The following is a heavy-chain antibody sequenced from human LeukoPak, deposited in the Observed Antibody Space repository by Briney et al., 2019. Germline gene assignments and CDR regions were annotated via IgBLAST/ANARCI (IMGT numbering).Heavy chain of an antibody. D-gene: IGHD3-10*01. Sequence: GGSLRLSCVGSGFSFSNYAVSWVRQAPGKGLEWVSGMTGRGITYYADSVKGRFVISRDNSKNTVYLQMNSLRAEDTALYFCAKDKIVGDGRWDFDYWGRGTLVTVSS. CDR2: MTGRGIT. J-gene: IGHJ4*02. CDR1: GFSFSNYA. CDR3: AKDKIVGDGRWDFDY. V-gene: IGHV3-23*01.